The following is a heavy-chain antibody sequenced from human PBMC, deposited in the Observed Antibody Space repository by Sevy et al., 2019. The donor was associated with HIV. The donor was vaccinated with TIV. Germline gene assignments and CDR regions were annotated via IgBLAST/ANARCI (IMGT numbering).Heavy chain of an antibody. CDR3: ARDAWEDIVVVPAAIQHYYYYIDV. D-gene: IGHD2-2*01. CDR2: ISSSSSTI. CDR1: GFTFSSYS. V-gene: IGHV3-48*01. J-gene: IGHJ6*03. Sequence: ASLRPSCAASGFTFSSYSMNWVRQAPGKGLEWVSYISSSSSTIYYADSVKGRFTISRDNAKNSLYLQMNSLRAEDTAVYYCARDAWEDIVVVPAAIQHYYYYIDVGGKGTTVTVSS.